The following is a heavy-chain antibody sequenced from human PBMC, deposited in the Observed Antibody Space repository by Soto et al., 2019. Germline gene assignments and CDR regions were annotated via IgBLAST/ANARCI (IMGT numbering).Heavy chain of an antibody. CDR2: IRQDGGAQ. Sequence: PGGSLRLSCVASGFTFTTYWMSWARQAPGKGLQWVANIRQDGGAQYYVDSVKGRFTISRDNAKNSVYLQMDSLRVEDTAVYYCVRGGHGSGSYLGSSWGQGILVTV. D-gene: IGHD3-10*01. J-gene: IGHJ5*02. V-gene: IGHV3-7*03. CDR3: VRGGHGSGSYLGSS. CDR1: GFTFTTYW.